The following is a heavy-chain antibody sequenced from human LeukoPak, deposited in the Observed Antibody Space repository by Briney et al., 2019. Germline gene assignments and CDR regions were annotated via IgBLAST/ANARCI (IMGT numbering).Heavy chain of an antibody. J-gene: IGHJ4*02. CDR1: GFTFSNAW. Sequence: GGSLRLSCAGSGFTFSNAWLTWVRLAPGKGLEWVGHIKSEDAGGTIDYGAPVKGRFAISRDDSKRALYLDMNSLKTEDTAVYYCTGDGTFTFGRGFWGQGTLVTVSS. D-gene: IGHD3-16*01. CDR3: TGDGTFTFGRGF. CDR2: IKSEDAGGTI. V-gene: IGHV3-15*01.